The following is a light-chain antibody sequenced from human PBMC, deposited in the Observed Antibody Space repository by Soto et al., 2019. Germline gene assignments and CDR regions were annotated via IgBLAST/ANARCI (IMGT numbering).Light chain of an antibody. Sequence: DIQMTQSPSTLSASVGDIVTITCRASPSISSWLAWYQQKPGKAPKLLIYKAFSLESGVPSRFSGSGSATEFTLTISRLQPADFATYYCQQYNSYPCTFGQGTKVEI. J-gene: IGKJ1*01. V-gene: IGKV1-5*03. CDR1: PSISSW. CDR2: KAF. CDR3: QQYNSYPCT.